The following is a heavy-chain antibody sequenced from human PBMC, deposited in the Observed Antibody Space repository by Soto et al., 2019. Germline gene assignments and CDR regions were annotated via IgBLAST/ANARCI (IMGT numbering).Heavy chain of an antibody. CDR1: GGTFSSYA. J-gene: IGHJ3*02. CDR3: ARGAVAATKAFDI. CDR2: IIPIFGTA. Sequence: WASVKVSCKASGGTFSSYAISWVRQAPGQGLEWMGGIIPIFGTANYAQKFQGRVTITADESTSTAYMELSSLRSEDTAVYYCARGAVAATKAFDIWGQGTMVTVSS. D-gene: IGHD6-19*01. V-gene: IGHV1-69*13.